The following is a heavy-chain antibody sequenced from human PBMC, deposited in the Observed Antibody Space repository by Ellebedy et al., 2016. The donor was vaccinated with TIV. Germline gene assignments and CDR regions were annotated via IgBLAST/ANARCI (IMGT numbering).Heavy chain of an antibody. J-gene: IGHJ4*02. CDR1: GFTFSNYW. CDR2: IKQDGSEK. V-gene: IGHV3-7*03. D-gene: IGHD2-8*01. CDR3: ARSRGVSY. Sequence: GESLKISCAASGFTFSNYWLTWVRQAPGKGPACVANIKQDGSEKYYVDSVKGRFTFSRDNAKNSLYLQMNSLRAEDTAVYFCARSRGVSYWGQGTLVTVSS.